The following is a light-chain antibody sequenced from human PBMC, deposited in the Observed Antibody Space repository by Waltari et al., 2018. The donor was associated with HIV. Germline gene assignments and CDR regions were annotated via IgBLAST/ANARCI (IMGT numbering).Light chain of an antibody. J-gene: IGLJ2*01. CDR1: SSNIGADYD. Sequence: QSVLTQPPSVSGAPGQRVTISCTGSSSNIGADYDVHWYQQIPGTAPKLLISGNNNLPSAVPDRFSASKSGTSASLAITGLQPEAEADYFCQSYYSTLNAAVVFVGWTKLTVL. V-gene: IGLV1-40*01. CDR2: GNN. CDR3: QSYYSTLNAAVV.